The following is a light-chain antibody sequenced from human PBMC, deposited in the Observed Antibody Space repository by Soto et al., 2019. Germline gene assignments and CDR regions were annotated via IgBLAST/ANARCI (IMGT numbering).Light chain of an antibody. CDR1: QTISSS. J-gene: IGKJ2*01. V-gene: IGKV1-5*03. CDR3: QQYDSYSPYT. Sequence: DIQMTQFPPTLSASIGDRVTITCRASQTISSSLAWYQQKPGKAPKLLIYKASTLETGVPSRFSGSGSGTEFTLTISSLQPDDFATYYCQQYDSYSPYTLGQGTRLEIK. CDR2: KAS.